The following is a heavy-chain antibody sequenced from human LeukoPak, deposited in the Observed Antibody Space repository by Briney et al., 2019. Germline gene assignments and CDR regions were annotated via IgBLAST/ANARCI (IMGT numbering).Heavy chain of an antibody. CDR2: IYNSGTT. D-gene: IGHD1-26*01. CDR1: GGSISSGGYY. CDR3: ARTAGWSFGFDY. J-gene: IGHJ4*02. V-gene: IGHV4-31*03. Sequence: SETLSLTCTVSGGSISSGGYYWTWIRQYPGKGPEWIGYIYNSGTTYYNPSLQSRVTISGDTSKNQFSLKLSSVTAADTAVYYCARTAGWSFGFDYWGQGTLVTV.